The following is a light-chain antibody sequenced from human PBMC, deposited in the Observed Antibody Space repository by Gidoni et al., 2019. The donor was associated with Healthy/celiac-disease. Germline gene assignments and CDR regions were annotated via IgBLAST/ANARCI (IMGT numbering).Light chain of an antibody. CDR2: GAS. V-gene: IGKV3-15*01. CDR1: QSVSSN. J-gene: IGKJ2*01. CDR3: QQYNNWPPYT. Sequence: EIVMTQSPATLSVSTGERATLSCRASQSVSSNLAWYQQKPGQAPRLLIYGASTRATGIPARFSGSGSATEFTLTISSLQSEDFSVYYCQQYNNWPPYTFGQGTKLEIK.